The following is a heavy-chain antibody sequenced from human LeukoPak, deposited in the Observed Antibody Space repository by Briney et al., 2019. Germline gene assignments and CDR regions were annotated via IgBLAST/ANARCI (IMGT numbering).Heavy chain of an antibody. CDR2: INHSGST. J-gene: IGHJ4*02. CDR1: GGSFSGYY. D-gene: IGHD3-10*01. CDR3: ARGYRFGELLGYFDY. Sequence: SETLSLTCAVYGGSFSGYYWSWIRQPPGKGLEWIGEINHSGSTNYNPSLKSRVTISVDTSKNQFSLKLSSVTAADTAVYYCARGYRFGELLGYFDYWGQGTLVTVSS. V-gene: IGHV4-34*01.